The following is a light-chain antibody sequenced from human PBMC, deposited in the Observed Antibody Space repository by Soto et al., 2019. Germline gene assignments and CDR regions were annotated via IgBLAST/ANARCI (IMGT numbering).Light chain of an antibody. J-gene: IGLJ3*02. CDR3: SSYAGSNNWV. CDR2: EVS. CDR1: SSDVGDYNY. V-gene: IGLV2-8*01. Sequence: QSVLTQPPSAYGSPGQSVTISCTGTSSDVGDYNYVSWYQRHPGQAPKLMIYEVSKRPAGVPDRFSGSKSGNTASLTVSGLQAEDEADYYCSSYAGSNNWVFGGGTKVTVL.